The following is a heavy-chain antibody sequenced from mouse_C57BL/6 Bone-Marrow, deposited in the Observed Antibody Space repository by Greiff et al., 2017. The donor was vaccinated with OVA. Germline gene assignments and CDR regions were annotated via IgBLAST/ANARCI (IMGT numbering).Heavy chain of an antibody. CDR1: GYAFSSYW. V-gene: IGHV1-80*01. Sequence: QVQLKESGAELVKPGASVKISCKASGYAFSSYWMNWVKQRPGKGLEWIGQIYPGDGDTNYNGKFKGKATLTADKSSSTAYMQLSSLTSEDSAVYFCARCYYDYPWFAYWGQGTLVTVSA. CDR3: ARCYYDYPWFAY. J-gene: IGHJ3*01. CDR2: IYPGDGDT. D-gene: IGHD2-4*01.